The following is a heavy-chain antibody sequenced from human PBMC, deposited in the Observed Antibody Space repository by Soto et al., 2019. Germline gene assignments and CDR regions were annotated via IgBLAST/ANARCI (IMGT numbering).Heavy chain of an antibody. D-gene: IGHD4-17*01. V-gene: IGHV1-8*01. CDR2: MNPNSGNT. Sequence: QVQLVQSGAEVKKPGASVKVSCKASGYTFTSYDINWVRQATGQGLEWMGWMNPNSGNTGYAQKFQGRVTMTRNTSISTAYMELSSLRSEDTAVYYCARGLSPSYDYGDYGDYYHYGMDVWGQGTTVTVSS. J-gene: IGHJ6*02. CDR3: ARGLSPSYDYGDYGDYYHYGMDV. CDR1: GYTFTSYD.